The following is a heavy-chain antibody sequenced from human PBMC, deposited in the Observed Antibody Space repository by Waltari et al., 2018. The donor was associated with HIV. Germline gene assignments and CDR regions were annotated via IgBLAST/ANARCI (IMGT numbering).Heavy chain of an antibody. D-gene: IGHD6-6*01. CDR3: ARGEGYSSSTFDY. CDR1: GFTFDAYA. V-gene: IGHV3-9*01. J-gene: IGHJ4*02. Sequence: EVQLVESGGGLVQPGRSLRLSCAASGFTFDAYAMHWVRQAPGKGLEWVSGISWNSGSIGYADSVKGRFTISRDNAKNSLYLQMNSLRAEDTALYYCARGEGYSSSTFDYWGQGTLVTVSS. CDR2: ISWNSGSI.